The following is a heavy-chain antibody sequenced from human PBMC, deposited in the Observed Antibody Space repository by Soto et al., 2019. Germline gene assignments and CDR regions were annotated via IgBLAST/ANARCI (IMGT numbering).Heavy chain of an antibody. J-gene: IGHJ3*02. Sequence: GGSLRLSCAASGFTFSSYSMNWVRQAPGKGLEWVSYLSSSSSTIYYADFVKGRFTISRDNAKNSLYLQMNSLRAEDTAVYYCARDLSVRYRPYYDILTGYSLGAFDIWGQGTMVTVSS. V-gene: IGHV3-48*01. CDR2: LSSSSSTI. CDR3: ARDLSVRYRPYYDILTGYSLGAFDI. CDR1: GFTFSSYS. D-gene: IGHD3-9*01.